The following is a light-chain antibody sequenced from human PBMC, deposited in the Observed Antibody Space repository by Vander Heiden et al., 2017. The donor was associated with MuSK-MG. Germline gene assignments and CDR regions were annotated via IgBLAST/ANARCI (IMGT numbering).Light chain of an antibody. CDR2: GAS. V-gene: IGKV3-20*01. CDR3: QQYGSSPPLT. J-gene: IGKJ4*01. Sequence: IALTPAPRTLSLSPGERATLSCRASQSVSSSYLAWYQQKPGQAPRLLIYGASSRATGIPDRFSGSGSGTDFTLTISRLEPEDFAVYYCQQYGSSPPLTFGGGTKVEIK. CDR1: QSVSSSY.